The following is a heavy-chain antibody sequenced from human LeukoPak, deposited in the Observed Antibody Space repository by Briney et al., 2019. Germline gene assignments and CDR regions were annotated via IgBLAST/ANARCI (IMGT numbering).Heavy chain of an antibody. CDR1: GVSFNDYD. CDR3: TRMTTGHDY. CDR2: INHSGYT. Sequence: SDTLSLTCAVSGVSFNDYDWSWVRQTPGKGLEWIGEINHSGYTNDSPSLKSRVTLSINTSRKQFSLNLRSVTVADTGIYYCTRMTTGHDYWGQGTLVTVSS. V-gene: IGHV4-34*01. J-gene: IGHJ4*02. D-gene: IGHD4-17*01.